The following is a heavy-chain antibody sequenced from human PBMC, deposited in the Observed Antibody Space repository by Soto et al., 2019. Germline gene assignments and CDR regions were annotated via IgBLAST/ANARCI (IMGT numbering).Heavy chain of an antibody. CDR2: IYPGDSDT. Sequence: RGESLKISCKGSGYSFTSYWIGWVRQMPGKGLESMGIIYPGDSDTRYSPSFQGQVTISADKSISTAYLQWSSLKASDTAMYYCARTAAAGKYYYGMDVWGQGTTVTVSS. J-gene: IGHJ6*02. V-gene: IGHV5-51*01. CDR3: ARTAAAGKYYYGMDV. D-gene: IGHD6-13*01. CDR1: GYSFTSYW.